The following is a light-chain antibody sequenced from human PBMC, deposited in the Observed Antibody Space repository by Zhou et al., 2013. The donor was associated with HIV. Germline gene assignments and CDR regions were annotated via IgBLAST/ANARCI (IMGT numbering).Light chain of an antibody. Sequence: QSGLTQPPAASGTPGQRVTISCSGSSSNIGGNTVNWFQQLPGTAPRLLIYRSNERPSGVPERFSGSQSGTSASLAISGLQSEDEADYYCASWDDSPNGRMLFGGGTKLTVL. CDR2: RSN. V-gene: IGLV1-44*01. CDR3: ASWDDSPNGRML. CDR1: SSNIGGNT. J-gene: IGLJ2*01.